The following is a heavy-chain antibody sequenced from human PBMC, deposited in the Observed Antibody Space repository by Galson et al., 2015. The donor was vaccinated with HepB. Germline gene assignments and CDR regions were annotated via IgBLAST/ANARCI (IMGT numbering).Heavy chain of an antibody. CDR2: IIPIFGTA. CDR3: ARALPRGHYYFDY. D-gene: IGHD7-27*01. Sequence: SVKVSCKASGGTFSSYAISWVRRAPGQGLEWMGGIIPIFGTANYAQKFQGRVTITADESTNTAYMELSSLRSEDTAVYYCARALPRGHYYFDYWGQGTLVTVSS. V-gene: IGHV1-69*13. CDR1: GGTFSSYA. J-gene: IGHJ4*02.